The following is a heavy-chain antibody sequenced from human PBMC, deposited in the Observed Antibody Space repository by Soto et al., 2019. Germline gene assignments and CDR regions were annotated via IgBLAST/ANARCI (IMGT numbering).Heavy chain of an antibody. J-gene: IGHJ6*02. CDR2: INPNSGGT. CDR3: ARDWSGDFWNGMDV. D-gene: IGHD3-3*01. Sequence: SXKVYFKASGYTXTGYYRNWVRQAPGQGLEWMGWINPNSGGTNYAQKFQGRVTMTRDTSISTAYMELSRLRSDDTAVYYCARDWSGDFWNGMDVWGQGTTVTVSS. V-gene: IGHV1-2*02. CDR1: GYTXTGYY.